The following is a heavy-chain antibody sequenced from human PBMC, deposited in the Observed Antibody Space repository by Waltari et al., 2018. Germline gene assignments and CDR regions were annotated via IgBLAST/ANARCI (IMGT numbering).Heavy chain of an antibody. V-gene: IGHV3-7*01. CDR1: GFTFSSYW. CDR3: ARDRLGDYSYWFDP. D-gene: IGHD4-17*01. CDR2: IKQDGSEK. Sequence: EVQLVESGGGLVQPGGSLRLSCAASGFTFSSYWMSWVRQAPGKGLDWVANIKQDGSEKYYVDSVKGRFTISRDNAKNSLYLQMNSLRAEDTAVYYCARDRLGDYSYWFDPWGQGTLVTVSS. J-gene: IGHJ5*02.